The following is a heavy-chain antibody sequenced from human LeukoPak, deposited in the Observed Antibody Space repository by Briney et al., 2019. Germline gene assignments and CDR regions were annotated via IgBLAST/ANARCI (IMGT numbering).Heavy chain of an antibody. D-gene: IGHD2-15*01. CDR2: IGTRSSTI. CDR1: GFTFINYG. J-gene: IGHJ4*02. V-gene: IGHV3-48*01. CDR3: ARDRTLFDY. Sequence: GGSLRLSCAASGFTFINYGMHWVRQAPGKGLEWLSYIGTRSSTIYYTDSVKGRFTMSRDNAKNSLYLQLDSLRVEDTAIYYCARDRTLFDYWGQGTLVTVSS.